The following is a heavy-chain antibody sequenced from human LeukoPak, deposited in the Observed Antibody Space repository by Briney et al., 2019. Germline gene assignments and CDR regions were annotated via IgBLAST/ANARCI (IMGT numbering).Heavy chain of an antibody. D-gene: IGHD3-22*01. CDR2: ISYSGST. CDR3: ARALNYYDSSGWHHGGFDF. CDR1: GGSVNSGGYY. J-gene: IGHJ4*02. V-gene: IGHV4-61*08. Sequence: ASGTLSLTCTVSGGSVNSGGYYWSWIRQHPGKGLEWIGYISYSGSTYYNPSLKSRVTISVDTSKNKFSLKLSSVTAADTAVYYCARALNYYDSSGWHHGGFDFWGQGTLVTVSS.